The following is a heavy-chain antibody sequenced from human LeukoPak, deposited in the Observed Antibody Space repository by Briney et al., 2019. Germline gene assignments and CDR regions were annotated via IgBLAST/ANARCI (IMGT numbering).Heavy chain of an antibody. CDR2: INPNSGGT. Sequence: ASVKVSCKASGYTFTGYYMHWVRQAPGQGLEWMGWINPNSGGTNYAQKFQGRVTMTRDTSISTAYMELSRLRSDDTAVYYCARESYSSSSGEYYYYYGMDDWGQGTTVTVSS. J-gene: IGHJ6*02. CDR1: GYTFTGYY. V-gene: IGHV1-2*02. D-gene: IGHD6-6*01. CDR3: ARESYSSSSGEYYYYYGMDD.